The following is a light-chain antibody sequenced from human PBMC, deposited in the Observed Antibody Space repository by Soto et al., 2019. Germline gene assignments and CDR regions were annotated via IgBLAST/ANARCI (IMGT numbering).Light chain of an antibody. CDR2: GAS. Sequence: EFVLTQSPGTLSLSPGDRATLSCRASQIVSSSYLAWYQQKPGQAPRLLIYGASNRATGIPDRFSGSGSGTDFTLTISGLEPEDFAVYYCQQYVSSPRTFGQGTKVEVK. CDR1: QIVSSSY. J-gene: IGKJ1*01. V-gene: IGKV3-20*01. CDR3: QQYVSSPRT.